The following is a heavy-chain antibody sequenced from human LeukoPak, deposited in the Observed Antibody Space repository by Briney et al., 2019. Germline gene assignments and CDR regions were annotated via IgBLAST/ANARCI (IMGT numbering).Heavy chain of an antibody. CDR3: ARATATNAVDAAMVSGFDY. CDR1: GYTFTGYY. V-gene: IGHV1-2*04. CDR2: INPNSGGT. Sequence: GASVKVSCKASGYTFTGYYMHWVRQAPGQGLEWMGWINPNSGGTNYAQKFQGWVTMTRDTSISTAYMELSRLRSDDTAVYYCARATATNAVDAAMVSGFDYWGQGTLVTVSS. J-gene: IGHJ4*02. D-gene: IGHD5-18*01.